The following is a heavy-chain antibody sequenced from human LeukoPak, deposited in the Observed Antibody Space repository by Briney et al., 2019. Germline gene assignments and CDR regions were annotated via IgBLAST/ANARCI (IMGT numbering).Heavy chain of an antibody. J-gene: IGHJ4*02. CDR1: GYTLTELS. Sequence: ASVKVSCKVSGYTLTELSMHWVRQAPGKGLEWMGGFDPEDGETICAQKFQGRVTMTEDTSTDTAYMELSSLRSEDTAVYYCATVLRYYDSSGYNYWGQGTLVTVSS. D-gene: IGHD3-22*01. CDR2: FDPEDGET. V-gene: IGHV1-24*01. CDR3: ATVLRYYDSSGYNY.